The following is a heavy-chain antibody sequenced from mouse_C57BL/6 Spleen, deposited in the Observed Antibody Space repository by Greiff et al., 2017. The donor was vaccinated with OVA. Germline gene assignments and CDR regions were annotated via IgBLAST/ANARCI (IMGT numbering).Heavy chain of an antibody. J-gene: IGHJ2*01. V-gene: IGHV1-20*01. CDR2: INPYNGDT. D-gene: IGHD2-4*01. Sequence: EVQGVESGPELVKPGDSVKISCKASGYSFTGYFMNWVMQSHGKSLEWIGRINPYNGDTFYNQKFKGKATLTVDKSSSTAHMELRSLTSEDSAVYYCARTGYDYDGRGFDYWGQGTTLTVSS. CDR3: ARTGYDYDGRGFDY. CDR1: GYSFTGYF.